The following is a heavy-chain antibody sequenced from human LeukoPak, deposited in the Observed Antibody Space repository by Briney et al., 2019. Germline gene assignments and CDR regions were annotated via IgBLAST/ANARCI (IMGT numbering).Heavy chain of an antibody. Sequence: SVKVSCKASGGTFSSYAISWVRQAPGQGIEWMGGIIPIFGTASYAQKFQGRVTITTDESTSTAYMELSSLRSEDTAVYYCARDVTSIVVVTANYGDQIGDAFDIWGQGTMVTVSS. CDR3: ARDVTSIVVVTANYGDQIGDAFDI. CDR1: GGTFSSYA. CDR2: IIPIFGTA. D-gene: IGHD2-21*02. J-gene: IGHJ3*02. V-gene: IGHV1-69*05.